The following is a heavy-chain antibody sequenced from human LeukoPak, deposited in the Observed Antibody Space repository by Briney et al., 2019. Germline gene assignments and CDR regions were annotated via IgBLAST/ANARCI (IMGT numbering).Heavy chain of an antibody. V-gene: IGHV4-39*07. CDR3: AREFRGVRRYYDSSGYFDY. J-gene: IGHJ4*02. Sequence: SETLSLTCTVSGGSINNNSYYWGWIRQPPGKGLEWIGNIYYSGSTYYNPSLKSRVTISVDKSKNQFSLKLSSVTAADTAVYYCAREFRGVRRYYDSSGYFDYWGQGTLVTVSS. D-gene: IGHD3-22*01. CDR2: IYYSGST. CDR1: GGSINNNSYY.